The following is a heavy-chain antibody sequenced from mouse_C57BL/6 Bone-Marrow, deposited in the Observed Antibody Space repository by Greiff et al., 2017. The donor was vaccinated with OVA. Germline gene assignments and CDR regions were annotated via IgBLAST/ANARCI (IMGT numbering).Heavy chain of an antibody. J-gene: IGHJ4*01. CDR2: IDPETGGT. D-gene: IGHD1-1*01. V-gene: IGHV1-15*01. CDR3: TRTTVPSVAMDY. CDR1: GYTFTDYE. Sequence: QVQLKQSGAELVRPGASVTLSCKASGYTFTDYEMHWVKQTPVHGLEWIGAIDPETGGTAYNQKFKGKAILTADKSSSTAYMELRSLTSEDSAVYYCTRTTVPSVAMDYWGQGTSVTVSS.